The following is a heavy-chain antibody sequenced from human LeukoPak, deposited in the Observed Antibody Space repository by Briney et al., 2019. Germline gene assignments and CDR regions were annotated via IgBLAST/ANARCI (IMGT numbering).Heavy chain of an antibody. CDR3: ARQTGSGLFILP. V-gene: IGHV4-39*01. Sequence: SETLSLTCTVSGDSISSSGYYWGWIRQPPGKGLEWIGSIDYSGTTYYNASLKSQVSISIDTSKNQFSLRLTSVTAADTAVYYCARQTGSGLFILPGGQGTLVTVSS. D-gene: IGHD3/OR15-3a*01. CDR2: IDYSGTT. J-gene: IGHJ4*02. CDR1: GDSISSSGYY.